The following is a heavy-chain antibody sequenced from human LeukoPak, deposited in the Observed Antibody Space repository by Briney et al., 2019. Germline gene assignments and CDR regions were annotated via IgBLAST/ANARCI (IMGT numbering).Heavy chain of an antibody. CDR1: GGSISSYY. J-gene: IGHJ4*02. CDR3: ARGHSYYDNNGYSGIDY. V-gene: IGHV4-59*01. D-gene: IGHD3-22*01. Sequence: SETLSLTCTVSGGSISSYYWSWIRQPPGKGLEWIGYIYYSGSTNYNPSLKSRVTISVDTSKNQFSLKLSSVTAADTAVYYCARGHSYYDNNGYSGIDYWGQGTLITVSS. CDR2: IYYSGST.